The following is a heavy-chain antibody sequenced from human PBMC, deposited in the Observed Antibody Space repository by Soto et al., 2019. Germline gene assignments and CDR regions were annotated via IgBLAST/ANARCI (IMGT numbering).Heavy chain of an antibody. Sequence: ASVKVSCKASGYTFTSFGISWVRQAPGQGLEWMGRISPNGGSTSYAQKFQGRVTMTRDTSTSTVYMELSSLRSEDTAVYYCAKLSTVPAEAGYDYWGQGTLVTVSS. D-gene: IGHD2-2*01. CDR1: GYTFTSFG. CDR2: ISPNGGST. J-gene: IGHJ4*02. V-gene: IGHV1-46*03. CDR3: AKLSTVPAEAGYDY.